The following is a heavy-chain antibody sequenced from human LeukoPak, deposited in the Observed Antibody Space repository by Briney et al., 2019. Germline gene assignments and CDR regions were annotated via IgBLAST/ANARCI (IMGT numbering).Heavy chain of an antibody. J-gene: IGHJ4*02. V-gene: IGHV4-59*08. CDR2: IYYSGST. D-gene: IGHD1-26*01. CDR1: GASITSYY. Sequence: SETLSLTCTVSGASITSYYWSWIRQPPGKGLEWIGYIYYSGSTTYKPSLKSRVTISVDTSKNQFSLKLSSVTAADTAVYYCARLSIVGATNFDDWRQGTLVTVSS. CDR3: ARLSIVGATNFDD.